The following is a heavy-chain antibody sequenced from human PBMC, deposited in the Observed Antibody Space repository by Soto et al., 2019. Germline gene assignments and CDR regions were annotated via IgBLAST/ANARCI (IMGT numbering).Heavy chain of an antibody. D-gene: IGHD3-3*01. CDR3: ASAAFGVSLSYYYYMDV. Sequence: PSETLSLTCTVSGGSISSYYWSWIRQPPGKGLEWIGYIYYSGSTNYNPSLKSRVTISVDTSKNQFSLKLSSVTAADTAVYYCASAAFGVSLSYYYYMDVWGKGTTVTVSS. J-gene: IGHJ6*03. V-gene: IGHV4-59*01. CDR1: GGSISSYY. CDR2: IYYSGST.